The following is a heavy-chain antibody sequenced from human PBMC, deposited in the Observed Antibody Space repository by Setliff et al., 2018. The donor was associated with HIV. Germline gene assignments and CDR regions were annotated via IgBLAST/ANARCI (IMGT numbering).Heavy chain of an antibody. CDR2: IFHSGRI. D-gene: IGHD6-19*01. V-gene: IGHV4-30-2*02. CDR3: AGYTSGWYAPY. CDR1: GGSISSGGYS. Sequence: SETLSLTCAVSGGSISSGGYSWTWIRQPPGKGLEWIAYIFHSGRIYYNPTLKSRVTMSVDRSKNHLSLKLTSVTVADTAVYYCAGYTSGWYAPYWGQGTLVTVSS. J-gene: IGHJ4*02.